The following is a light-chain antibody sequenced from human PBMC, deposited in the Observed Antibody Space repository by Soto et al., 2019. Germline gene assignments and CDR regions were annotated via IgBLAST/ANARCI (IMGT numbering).Light chain of an antibody. J-gene: IGLJ1*01. V-gene: IGLV2-14*03. CDR1: SSDIGGYNY. CDR3: SSYTSTSTLYV. CDR2: DVS. Sequence: QSVLTQPASVSGSPGQSITISCTGTSSDIGGYNYVSWYQQLPGKVPKLIIYDVSNRPSGVSDRFSGSKSGNAASLTISGLQAEDEADYYCSSYTSTSTLYVFGTGNKVTVL.